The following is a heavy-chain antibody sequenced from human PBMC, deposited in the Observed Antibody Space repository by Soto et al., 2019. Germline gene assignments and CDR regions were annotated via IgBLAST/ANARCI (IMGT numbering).Heavy chain of an antibody. CDR3: AREMESSSIGAGWFDP. CDR1: GGSMRSSSYY. D-gene: IGHD6-6*01. V-gene: IGHV4-39*07. Sequence: SETLSLTCTVSGGSMRSSSYYWAWIRQPPGTGLEWIGCIYYSGSTYYNPSLKSRVTISVDTSKNQFSLKLSSVTAADTAVYYCAREMESSSIGAGWFDPWGQGTLVTVSS. J-gene: IGHJ5*02. CDR2: IYYSGST.